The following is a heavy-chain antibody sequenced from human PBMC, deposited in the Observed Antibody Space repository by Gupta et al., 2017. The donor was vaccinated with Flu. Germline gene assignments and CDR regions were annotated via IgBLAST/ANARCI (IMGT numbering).Heavy chain of an antibody. D-gene: IGHD3-3*01. J-gene: IGHJ6*02. Sequence: QIVGSGGGGGPAGGAVSPCVVCSWFTFLNLLLYLVPSAPGTGLQWIAYISSSGNNRGEADTVRGRFTVSRDNTQNSLFLQMNDLRDEDTAVYYCTRDKPLFGEVMRWDYYGMDVWGQGTTVTVSS. CDR1: WFTFLNLL. CDR3: TRDKPLFGEVMRWDYYGMDV. CDR2: ISSSGNNR. V-gene: IGHV3-48*02.